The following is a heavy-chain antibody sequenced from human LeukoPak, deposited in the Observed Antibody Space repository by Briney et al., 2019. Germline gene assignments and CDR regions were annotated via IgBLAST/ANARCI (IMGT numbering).Heavy chain of an antibody. CDR2: ISWNSGSI. J-gene: IGHJ6*02. Sequence: AGGSLRLSCAASGFTFDDYAMHWVRHAPGKGLEWVSGISWNSGSIVYADSVKGRFTISRDNAKNTLYLQMNSLRAEDTAVYYCARDQGEYYDFWSGYYRSSGYYYGMDVWGQGTTVTVSS. D-gene: IGHD3-3*01. CDR3: ARDQGEYYDFWSGYYRSSGYYYGMDV. V-gene: IGHV3-9*01. CDR1: GFTFDDYA.